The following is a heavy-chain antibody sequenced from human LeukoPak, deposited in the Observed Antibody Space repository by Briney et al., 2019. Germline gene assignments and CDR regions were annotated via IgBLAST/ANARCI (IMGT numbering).Heavy chain of an antibody. CDR1: GFTFSSYG. CDR3: ARDNRVAATDY. J-gene: IGHJ4*02. CDR2: IWYDGSNK. V-gene: IGHV3-33*01. Sequence: GGSLRPSCAASGFTFSSYGMHWVRQAPGKGLEWVAVIWYDGSNKYYADSVKGRFTISRDNSKNTLYLQMNSLRAEDTAVYYCARDNRVAATDYWGQGTLVTVSS. D-gene: IGHD6-19*01.